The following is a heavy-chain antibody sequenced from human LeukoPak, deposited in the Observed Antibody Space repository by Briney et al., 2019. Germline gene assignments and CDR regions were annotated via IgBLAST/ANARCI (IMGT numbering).Heavy chain of an antibody. J-gene: IGHJ4*02. V-gene: IGHV3-53*01. D-gene: IGHD6-19*01. Sequence: GGSLRLSCAASGFTVSSNYMSWVRQAPGKGLEWVSVIYSGGSTYYADSVKGRFTISRDNSKNTLYLQMNSLRAEDTAVYYCARDAGAVAGYYFYYWGQGTLVTVSS. CDR2: IYSGGST. CDR1: GFTVSSNY. CDR3: ARDAGAVAGYYFYY.